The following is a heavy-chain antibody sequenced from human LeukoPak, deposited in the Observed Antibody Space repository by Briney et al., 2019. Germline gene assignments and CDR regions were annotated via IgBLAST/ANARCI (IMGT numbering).Heavy chain of an antibody. V-gene: IGHV1-69*06. CDR2: IITIINTP. CDR3: AGSETYADDS. CDR1: GDTFITYV. Sequence: SVKVSCKASGDTFITYVISWVRQAPGQGLQWMGDIITIINTPNYAEEFQGRLTISADKSTKTSYMELSSLASEDTAMYFCAGSETYADDSWGQGTLVTVSS. J-gene: IGHJ4*02. D-gene: IGHD3-16*01.